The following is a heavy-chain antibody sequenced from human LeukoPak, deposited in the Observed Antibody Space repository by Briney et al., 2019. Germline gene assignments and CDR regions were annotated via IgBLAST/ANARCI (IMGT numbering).Heavy chain of an antibody. J-gene: IGHJ4*02. CDR2: INPSGGST. Sequence: GASVKVSCKASGYSFTNSAIHWLRQAPGERLEWMGIINPSGGSTSYAQKFQGRVTMTRDMSTSTVYMELSSLRSEDTAVYYCARAPGRPFDYWGQGTLVTVSS. CDR3: ARAPGRPFDY. V-gene: IGHV1-46*01. CDR1: GYSFTNSA.